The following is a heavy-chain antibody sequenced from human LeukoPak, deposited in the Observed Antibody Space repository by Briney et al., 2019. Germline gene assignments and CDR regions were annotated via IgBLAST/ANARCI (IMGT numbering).Heavy chain of an antibody. V-gene: IGHV3-21*01. CDR1: GFTFSNYA. CDR3: ARNYDVLTGYPYYFDH. CDR2: ITAGGSFK. Sequence: PGGSLRLSCAASGFTFSNYAMNWVRQAPGKGLDWVSSITAGGSFKYYADSVEGRFTISRDNAKNSLYLQMSSLTPEDTAVYYCARNYDVLTGYPYYFDHWGQGILATVSS. J-gene: IGHJ4*02. D-gene: IGHD3-9*01.